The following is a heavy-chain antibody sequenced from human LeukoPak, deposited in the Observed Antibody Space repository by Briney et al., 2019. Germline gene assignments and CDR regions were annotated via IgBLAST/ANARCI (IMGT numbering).Heavy chain of an antibody. CDR1: GGSSSSYY. Sequence: SETASLTWSVCGGSSSSYYCGCIRKPAGKGLEWIGRIYNSGSTNYNPSLKSRVTMSVDTSKNQFSLKLSSVTAADTAVYYCARDLRYSSSWYHDYWGQGTLVTVSS. J-gene: IGHJ4*02. CDR3: ARDLRYSSSWYHDY. D-gene: IGHD6-13*01. V-gene: IGHV4-4*07. CDR2: IYNSGST.